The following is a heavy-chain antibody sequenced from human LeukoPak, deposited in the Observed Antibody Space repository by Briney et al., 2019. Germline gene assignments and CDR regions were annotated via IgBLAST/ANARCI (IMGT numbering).Heavy chain of an antibody. D-gene: IGHD3-3*01. CDR3: ARTYDFWSGYHHNYFDY. J-gene: IGHJ4*02. CDR2: IYYTGST. V-gene: IGHV4-59*12. CDR1: GGSISRNY. Sequence: PSETLSLTCTVSGGSISRNYWNWIRQPPGKGLEWIGYIYYTGSTNYNPSLKSRVTMSVDTSKNQFSLKLSSVTAADTAVYYCARTYDFWSGYHHNYFDYWGQGTLVTVSS.